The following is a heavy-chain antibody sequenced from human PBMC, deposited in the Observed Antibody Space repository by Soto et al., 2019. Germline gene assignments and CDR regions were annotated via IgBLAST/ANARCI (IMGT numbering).Heavy chain of an antibody. CDR2: MSPDSGNT. V-gene: IGHV1-8*02. J-gene: IGHJ6*02. CDR1: GYTFTGYY. Sequence: ASVKVSCKASGYTFTGYYMHWVRQATGQGLEWMGWMSPDSGNTGYAQKFQGRVTMTRDTSISTAYMELSSLGSEDTAIYYCARGVDAGVDVWGQGTTVTVSS. CDR3: ARGVDAGVDV. D-gene: IGHD1-1*01.